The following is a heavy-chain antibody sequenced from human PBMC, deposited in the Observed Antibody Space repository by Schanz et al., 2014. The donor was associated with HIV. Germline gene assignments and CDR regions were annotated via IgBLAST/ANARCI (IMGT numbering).Heavy chain of an antibody. J-gene: IGHJ6*02. CDR1: GYSFTSYD. CDR3: ASDLSVYSSSSSV. D-gene: IGHD6-13*01. Sequence: QVQLVQSGAEVQKPGASVKVSCKASGYSFTSYDINWVRQATGQGLEWMGWVNPKSGNTGYAQKFQGRVTMTRNTSISTAYMELSRLRSDDTAVYYCASDLSVYSSSSSVWGQGTTVTVSS. CDR2: VNPKSGNT. V-gene: IGHV1-8*02.